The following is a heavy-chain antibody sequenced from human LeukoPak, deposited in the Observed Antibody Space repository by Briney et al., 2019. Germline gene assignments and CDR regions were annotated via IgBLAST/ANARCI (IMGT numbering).Heavy chain of an antibody. CDR2: INPNSGGT. CDR3: ARVRDILTGYSAAFDY. V-gene: IGHV1-2*02. Sequence: GASVKVSCKASGYTFTGHYMHWVRQAPGQGLEWMGWINPNSGGTNYAQKFQGRVTMTRDTSISTAYMELSRLRSDDTAVYYCARVRDILTGYSAAFDYWGQGTLVTVSS. D-gene: IGHD3-9*01. CDR1: GYTFTGHY. J-gene: IGHJ4*02.